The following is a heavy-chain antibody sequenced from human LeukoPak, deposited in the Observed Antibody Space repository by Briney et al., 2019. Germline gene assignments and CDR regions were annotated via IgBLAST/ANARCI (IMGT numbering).Heavy chain of an antibody. CDR1: GLTFNPYI. CDR2: VSGSSSNI. CDR3: AELGITMIGGV. D-gene: IGHD3-10*02. J-gene: IGHJ6*04. V-gene: IGHV3-21*01. Sequence: GGSLRLSCEASGLTFNPYIMNWVRQAPGKGLEWVSSVSGSSSNIQYADSVKGRFTISRDNAKKSLYLQMNSLRAEDTAVYYCAELGITMIGGVWGKGTTVTISS.